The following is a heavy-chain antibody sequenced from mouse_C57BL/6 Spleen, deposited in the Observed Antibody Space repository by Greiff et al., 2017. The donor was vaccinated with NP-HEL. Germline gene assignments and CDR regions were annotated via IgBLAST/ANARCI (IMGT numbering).Heavy chain of an antibody. CDR2: IDPANGNT. J-gene: IGHJ4*01. CDR3: ARRDYYGSSGYAMDY. Sequence: VQLQQSVAELVRPGASVKLSCTASGFNIKNTYMHWVKQRPEQGLEWIGRIDPANGNTKYAPKFQGKSTITADTSSNTAYLRRSSLTSEDTAIYYCARRDYYGSSGYAMDYWGQGTSVTVSS. CDR1: GFNIKNTY. V-gene: IGHV14-3*01. D-gene: IGHD1-1*01.